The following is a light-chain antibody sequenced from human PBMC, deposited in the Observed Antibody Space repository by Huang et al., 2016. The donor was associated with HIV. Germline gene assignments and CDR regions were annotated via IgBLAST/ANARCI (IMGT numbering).Light chain of an antibody. CDR2: DSF. CDR3: QQRGTWPLT. CDR1: QNINNY. J-gene: IGKJ4*01. V-gene: IGKV3-11*01. Sequence: DIVLTQSPATLSLSPGQRATLSCRASQNINNYLVWYQQKPGQAPRLLIYDSFNRATGIPARFSGSGSGTDFTLTINTLEPEDFAVYYCQQRGTWPLTFGGGTKVEMK.